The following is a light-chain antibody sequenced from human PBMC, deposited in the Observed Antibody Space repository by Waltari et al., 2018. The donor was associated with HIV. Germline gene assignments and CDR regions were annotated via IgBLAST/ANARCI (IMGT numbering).Light chain of an antibody. CDR2: RNN. CDR1: KSNGGNY. CDR3: TLINWV. J-gene: IGLJ3*02. V-gene: IGLV1-47*01. Sequence: QSVLTQPPSVSGTPGQRVTISCSGSKSNGGNYVYWYQQFPGTAPKLLIQRNNQRPSGVPDRFSGSKSGTSTSLAISGLRSEDEADYYDTLINWVFGGRTKLTVL.